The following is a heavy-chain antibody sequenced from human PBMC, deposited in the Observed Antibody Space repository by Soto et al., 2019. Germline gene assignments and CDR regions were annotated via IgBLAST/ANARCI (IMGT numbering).Heavy chain of an antibody. V-gene: IGHV4-39*01. Sequence: SETLSLTCRVSDGSMNSDSSYWGWIRQPPGKGLGWIGVINHSGSTYHNLSLKGRVTMSVDASRNQFSLKLTSMTAADTAVYYCARLGGYVSVGYYYLWDSWGQGTLVTVSS. J-gene: IGHJ4*02. CDR1: DGSMNSDSSY. CDR2: INHSGST. D-gene: IGHD3-22*01. CDR3: ARLGGYVSVGYYYLWDS.